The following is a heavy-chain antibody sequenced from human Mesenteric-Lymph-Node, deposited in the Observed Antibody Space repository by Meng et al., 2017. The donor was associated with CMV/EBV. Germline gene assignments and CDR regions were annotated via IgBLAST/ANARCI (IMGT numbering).Heavy chain of an antibody. Sequence: GESLKISCAASGSTVTGNYMSWVRQAPGKGLEWGSVIYSEATYYADSVKSRFTISRDNSKNTLYLQMNSQRAEDAAVYYCAGDEQSIVVVPAAPPVYYYYGMDVWGQGTTVTVSS. J-gene: IGHJ6*02. CDR3: AGDEQSIVVVPAAPPVYYYYGMDV. V-gene: IGHV3-53*05. CDR2: IYSEAT. D-gene: IGHD2-2*01. CDR1: GSTVTGNY.